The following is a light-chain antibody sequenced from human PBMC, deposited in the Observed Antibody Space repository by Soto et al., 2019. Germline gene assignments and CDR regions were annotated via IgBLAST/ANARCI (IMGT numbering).Light chain of an antibody. CDR2: DNN. CDR3: ATWDNSLSAGV. Sequence: QSVLTQPPSVSAAPGQKVTISCSGSSSNIGLHFVSWYQQFPGTAPKLLIYDNNQRPSGTPERFSGSKTGTSATLGITGLQTGDEADYYCATWDNSLSAGVFGGGTKLTVL. CDR1: SSNIGLHF. V-gene: IGLV1-51*01. J-gene: IGLJ3*02.